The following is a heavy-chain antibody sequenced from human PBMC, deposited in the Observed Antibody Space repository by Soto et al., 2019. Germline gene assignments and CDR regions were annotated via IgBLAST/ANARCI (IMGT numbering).Heavy chain of an antibody. CDR3: AKGASSWYVVFDY. CDR1: GFTFSSYA. CDR2: ISGSGGST. V-gene: IGHV3-23*01. J-gene: IGHJ4*02. Sequence: PGVSLRLSCAAAGFTFSSYAMSWVRQAPGKGLEWVPAISGSGGSTYYADSVKGRFTISRDNSKNTLYLQMNSLRAEDTAVYYCAKGASSWYVVFDYWGQGTLVTVSS. D-gene: IGHD6-13*01.